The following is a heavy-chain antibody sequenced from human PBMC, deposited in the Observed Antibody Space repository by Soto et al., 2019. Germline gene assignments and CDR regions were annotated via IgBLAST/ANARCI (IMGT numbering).Heavy chain of an antibody. CDR2: INPDNGNT. Sequence: ASVKVYCKASAYPLTRYNMNLARQAPGQRLEWMGWINPDNGNTKSSQKFHDRVIITSDTSASTAYMDLSRLRSEDTAVYYCARGIATGQLDPWGQGTLVTVSS. CDR3: ARGIATGQLDP. J-gene: IGHJ5*02. D-gene: IGHD2-15*01. V-gene: IGHV1-3*01. CDR1: AYPLTRYN.